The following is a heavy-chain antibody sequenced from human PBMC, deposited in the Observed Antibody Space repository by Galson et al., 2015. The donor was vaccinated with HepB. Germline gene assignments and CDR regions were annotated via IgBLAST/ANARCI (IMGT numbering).Heavy chain of an antibody. V-gene: IGHV3-30-3*01. Sequence: SLRLSCAASGFTSSSYAMHWVRQAPGKGLEWVAFISFDSNNKYYADSVKGRFTISRDNSKNTLYLQMNSLRAEDTAVYYCARPPLNYYDSSGYYGYFDYWGQG. D-gene: IGHD3-22*01. CDR2: ISFDSNNK. CDR1: GFTSSSYA. CDR3: ARPPLNYYDSSGYYGYFDY. J-gene: IGHJ4*02.